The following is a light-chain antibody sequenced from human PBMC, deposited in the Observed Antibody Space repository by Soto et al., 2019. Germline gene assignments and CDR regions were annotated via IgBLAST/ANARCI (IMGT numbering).Light chain of an antibody. Sequence: QSVLTQPASVSVSPGQSITISCTGTSGDVGDYNYVSWYQHHPAKAPKLMIFDVTNRPSGVSDRVSGSNSGNTASLTISGLQPEYEADYFCSSYTSSGMVVGGGIKVTVL. V-gene: IGLV2-14*03. J-gene: IGLJ2*01. CDR1: SGDVGDYNY. CDR3: SSYTSSGMV. CDR2: DVT.